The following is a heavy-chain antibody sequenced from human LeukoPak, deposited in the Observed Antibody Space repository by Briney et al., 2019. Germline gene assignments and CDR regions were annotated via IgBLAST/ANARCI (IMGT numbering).Heavy chain of an antibody. V-gene: IGHV1-8*01. J-gene: IGHJ6*03. CDR3: ARALPKTAAAPYYMDV. Sequence: WASVKVSCKASGYTFTSYDINWVRQATGQGLEWMGWMNPSSGYTGYAQKFQGGVTMTRDTSISTAYMELSSLRSEDSAVYYCARALPKTAAAPYYMDVWGKGTTVTVSS. CDR2: MNPSSGYT. D-gene: IGHD2-21*02. CDR1: GYTFTSYD.